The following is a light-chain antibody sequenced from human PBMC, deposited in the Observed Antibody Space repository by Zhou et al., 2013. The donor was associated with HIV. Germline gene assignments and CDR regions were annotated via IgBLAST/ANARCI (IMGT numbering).Light chain of an antibody. J-gene: IGKJ2*01. V-gene: IGKV3-11*01. CDR1: QSVRSY. Sequence: EIVLTQSPATLSVSPGESATLSCRASQSVRSYLAWYQQKPGQAPRLLIYDASNRATGIPDRFSGGGSATDFTLTISSLEPEDFAVYYCQQYDNWPPYTFGQGTKLEIK. CDR2: DAS. CDR3: QQYDNWPPYT.